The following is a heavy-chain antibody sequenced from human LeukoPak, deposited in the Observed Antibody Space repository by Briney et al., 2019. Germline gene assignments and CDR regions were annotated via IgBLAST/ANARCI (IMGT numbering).Heavy chain of an antibody. J-gene: IGHJ2*01. Sequence: PGGSLRLSCAASGFTFSSYAMHWVRQAPGKGLEWVAVISYDGSNKYYADSVKGRFTISRDNSKNTLYLQMNSLRAEDTAVYYCARVADYYDSSGYPWWYFDLWGRGTLVTVSS. CDR1: GFTFSSYA. CDR3: ARVADYYDSSGYPWWYFDL. V-gene: IGHV3-30-3*01. D-gene: IGHD3-22*01. CDR2: ISYDGSNK.